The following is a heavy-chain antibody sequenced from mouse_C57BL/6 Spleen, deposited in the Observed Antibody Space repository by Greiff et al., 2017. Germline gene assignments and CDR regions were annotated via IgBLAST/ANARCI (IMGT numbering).Heavy chain of an antibody. CDR3: ARNPPMDYYGSSYFDY. V-gene: IGHV5-17*01. J-gene: IGHJ2*01. CDR2: ISSGSSTI. D-gene: IGHD1-1*01. CDR1: GFTFSDYG. Sequence: DVQLVESGGGLVKPGGSLKLSCAASGFTFSDYGMHWVRQAPEKGLEWVAYISSGSSTIYYADTVKGRFTISRDNAKNTLFLQMTSLRSEDTAMYYCARNPPMDYYGSSYFDYWGQGTTLTVSS.